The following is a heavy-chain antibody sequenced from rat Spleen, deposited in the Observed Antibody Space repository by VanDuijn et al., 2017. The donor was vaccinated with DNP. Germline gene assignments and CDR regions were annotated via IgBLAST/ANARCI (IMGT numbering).Heavy chain of an antibody. D-gene: IGHD5-1*01. CDR3: ARDQLGAGYFDH. CDR1: GFPFSNYD. J-gene: IGHJ2*01. Sequence: EVQLVESGGGLVQPGRSLKLSCAASGFPFSNYDMAWVRQAPTKGTEWVASISASGGSTSYRDSVKGRFTISRDNAKSTLYLQMDSLRSEDTATYYCARDQLGAGYFDHWGQGVMVTVSS. V-gene: IGHV5-25*01. CDR2: ISASGGST.